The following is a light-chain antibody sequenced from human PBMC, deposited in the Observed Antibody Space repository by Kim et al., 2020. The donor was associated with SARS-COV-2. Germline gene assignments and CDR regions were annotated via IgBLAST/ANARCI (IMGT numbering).Light chain of an antibody. CDR2: ADS. J-gene: IGLJ2*01. Sequence: SYELTQPPSVSVAPGKTARITCGGNNIGSKSVHWYQQKPGQAPVLVIYADSDRPSGIPERFSGSNSGNTATLTISRVEAGDEADYHCQVWDSSSDHVVFGGGTQLTV. CDR1: NIGSKS. CDR3: QVWDSSSDHVV. V-gene: IGLV3-21*04.